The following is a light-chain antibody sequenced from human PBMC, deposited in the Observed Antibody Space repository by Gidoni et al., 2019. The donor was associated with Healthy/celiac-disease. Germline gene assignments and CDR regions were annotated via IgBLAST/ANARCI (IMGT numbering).Light chain of an antibody. CDR3: QQSNNWPPYT. V-gene: IGKV3-15*01. CDR1: PSVSSN. CDR2: GAS. Sequence: EIVMTQSPATLSVSPGERATLSCRASPSVSSNLAWYQQKPGQAPRLLIYGASTRATGIPARFSGSGSGTEFTLTISSLQSEDFAVYYCQQSNNWPPYTFGQXTKLKIK. J-gene: IGKJ2*01.